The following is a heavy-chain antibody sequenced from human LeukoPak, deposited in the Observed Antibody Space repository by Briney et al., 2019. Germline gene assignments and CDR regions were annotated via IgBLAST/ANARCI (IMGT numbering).Heavy chain of an antibody. Sequence: GGSLRLSCAASGFTFSSYGMHWVRQAPGKGLEWVAVIWYDGSNKYYADSVKGRFTISRDNSKNTLYLQMNSLRAEDTAVYYCAKDYYDSSGYYYYYGMDVWGQGATVTVSS. CDR2: IWYDGSNK. V-gene: IGHV3-30*02. CDR3: AKDYYDSSGYYYYYGMDV. D-gene: IGHD3-22*01. CDR1: GFTFSSYG. J-gene: IGHJ6*02.